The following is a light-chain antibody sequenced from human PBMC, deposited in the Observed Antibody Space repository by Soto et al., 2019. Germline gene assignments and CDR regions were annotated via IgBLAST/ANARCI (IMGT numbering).Light chain of an antibody. CDR2: GAS. J-gene: IGKJ1*01. CDR1: QSVSSN. CDR3: QQYNNWPPT. V-gene: IGKV3-15*01. Sequence: EIVMTQSPATLSVSPGERATLSCRASQSVSSNLAWYQQKPGHAPRLLIYGASTRATGIPARFSGSGSGTEFTLTISSLQSEDFAVYSCQQYNNWPPTFGQGTKVDIK.